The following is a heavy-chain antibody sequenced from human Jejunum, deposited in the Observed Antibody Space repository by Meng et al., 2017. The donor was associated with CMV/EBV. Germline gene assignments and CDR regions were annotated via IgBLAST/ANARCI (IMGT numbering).Heavy chain of an antibody. V-gene: IGHV3-30*04. D-gene: IGHD3-16*01. Sequence: GFPFSGHAMHWVRQAPGKGLEWVAVTSYDGNSQYYTDSVRGRFTISRDNSDNMLYLQMNSLRADDTAVYYCARDGGGFNSSPFDYWGQGTLVTVSS. CDR1: GFPFSGHA. J-gene: IGHJ4*02. CDR2: TSYDGNSQ. CDR3: ARDGGGFNSSPFDY.